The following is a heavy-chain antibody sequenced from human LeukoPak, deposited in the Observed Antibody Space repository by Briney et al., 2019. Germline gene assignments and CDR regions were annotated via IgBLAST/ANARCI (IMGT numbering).Heavy chain of an antibody. J-gene: IGHJ4*02. V-gene: IGHV1-3*01. Sequence: VASVKVSCKASGYTFTSYAMHWVRQAPGQRLEWMGWINAGNGNTKYSQKFQGRVTITRDTSASTAYMELSSLRSEDTAVYYCARDEYTMVRGVNYFDYWGQGTLVTVSS. CDR1: GYTFTSYA. D-gene: IGHD3-10*01. CDR3: ARDEYTMVRGVNYFDY. CDR2: INAGNGNT.